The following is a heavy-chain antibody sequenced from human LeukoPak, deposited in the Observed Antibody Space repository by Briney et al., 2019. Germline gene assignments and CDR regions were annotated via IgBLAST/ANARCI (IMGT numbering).Heavy chain of an antibody. J-gene: IGHJ4*02. CDR1: GESFSAYF. CDR3: ARDVGATPGYFDY. CDR2: INHSGST. D-gene: IGHD1-26*01. V-gene: IGHV4-34*01. Sequence: SETLSLTCSVSGESFSAYFWSWIRQPPGKGLEWIGEINHSGSTNYNPSLKSRVTISLDTSKNQLSLKLSSVTAADTAVYYCARDVGATPGYFDYWGQGTLVTVSS.